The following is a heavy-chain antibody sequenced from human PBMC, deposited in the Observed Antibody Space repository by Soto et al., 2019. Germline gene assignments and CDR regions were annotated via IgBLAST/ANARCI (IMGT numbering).Heavy chain of an antibody. D-gene: IGHD3-10*01. CDR2: IIPIFGTA. CDR1: GGTFSSYA. Sequence: GASVKVTCKASGGTFSSYAISWVRQAPGQGLEWMGGIIPIFGTANYAQKFQGRVTMTADESTSTAYMGLSSLRSEDTAVYYCARDRSPTYGSGSSSFDYWGQGTLVTVSS. J-gene: IGHJ4*02. CDR3: ARDRSPTYGSGSSSFDY. V-gene: IGHV1-69*13.